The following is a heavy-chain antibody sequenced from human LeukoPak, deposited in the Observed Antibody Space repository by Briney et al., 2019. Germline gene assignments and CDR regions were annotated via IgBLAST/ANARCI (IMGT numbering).Heavy chain of an antibody. CDR1: GFTASSNY. CDR3: ARDGFLEWCGAFDI. CDR2: IYSGGST. D-gene: IGHD3-3*01. V-gene: IGHV3-53*01. Sequence: GGSLRPSCAASGFTASSNYMSWVRQAQGKGLEWVSVIYSGGSTYYADSVKGRFTISRDNTKNTLYLQMNSLRAEDTAVYYCARDGFLEWCGAFDIWGQGTMVTVSS. J-gene: IGHJ3*02.